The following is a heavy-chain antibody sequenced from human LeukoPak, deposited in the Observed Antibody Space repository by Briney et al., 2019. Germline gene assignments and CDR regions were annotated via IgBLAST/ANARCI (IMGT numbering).Heavy chain of an antibody. CDR1: GLTFSDYY. Sequence: GGSLRLSCAVSGLTFSDYYMSWIRQAPGKGLEWLSYISSGGDTIYYADSVQGRFTISRDNAKNSLYLQINSLRAEDTALYYCARNAPFRNDAWPLFDYWGQGTLVTVSS. V-gene: IGHV3-11*01. J-gene: IGHJ4*02. D-gene: IGHD1-1*01. CDR2: ISSGGDTI. CDR3: ARNAPFRNDAWPLFDY.